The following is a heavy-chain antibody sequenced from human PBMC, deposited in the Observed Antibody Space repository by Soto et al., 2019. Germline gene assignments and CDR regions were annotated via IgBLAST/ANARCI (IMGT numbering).Heavy chain of an antibody. CDR1: GLTISGKKY. Sequence: DVQLVESGGGLIQPGESLRLSCAAFGLTISGKKYVAWVRQAPGKGLEWGSALYDVDGSVYADSVTGRFTTSSDSSKTTVYLQMNDLRPDDTAVYYCATWHEREHAFDVWGQGTTVTISS. D-gene: IGHD1-1*01. J-gene: IGHJ3*01. V-gene: IGHV3-53*01. CDR3: ATWHEREHAFDV. CDR2: LYDVDGS.